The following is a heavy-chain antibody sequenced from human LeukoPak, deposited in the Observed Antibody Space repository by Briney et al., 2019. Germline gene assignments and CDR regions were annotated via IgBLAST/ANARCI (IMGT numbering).Heavy chain of an antibody. D-gene: IGHD6-19*01. J-gene: IGHJ4*02. CDR1: GFSVRSNY. CDR3: ARDPAYDSSGWYRSYYFDY. CDR2: INWNGGST. Sequence: GGSLRLSCAASGFSVRSNYMSWVRQAPGKGLEWVSGINWNGGSTGYADSVKGRFTISRDNAKNSLYLQMNSLRAEDTALYYCARDPAYDSSGWYRSYYFDYWGQGTLVTVSS. V-gene: IGHV3-20*04.